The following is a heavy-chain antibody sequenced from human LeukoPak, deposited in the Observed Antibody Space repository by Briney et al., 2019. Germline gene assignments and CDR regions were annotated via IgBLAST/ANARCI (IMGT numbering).Heavy chain of an antibody. J-gene: IGHJ4*02. D-gene: IGHD5-24*01. V-gene: IGHV1-69*13. CDR3: ARDRASRDGYNYAAGY. Sequence: SVKVSCKASGGTFSSYAISWVRQAPGQGLEWMGGIIPIFGTANYAQKFQGRVTITADEATSTAYMELSSLRSEDTAVYYCARDRASRDGYNYAAGYWGQGTLVTVSS. CDR2: IIPIFGTA. CDR1: GGTFSSYA.